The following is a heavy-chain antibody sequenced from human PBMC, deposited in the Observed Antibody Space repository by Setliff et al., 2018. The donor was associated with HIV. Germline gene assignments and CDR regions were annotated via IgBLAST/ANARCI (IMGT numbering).Heavy chain of an antibody. CDR2: IYYSGRT. D-gene: IGHD1-1*01. V-gene: IGHV4-38-2*02. CDR3: ARVDGTRYLDY. Sequence: SETLSLTCTVSGYSISSGYYWGWIRQPPGKGLEWIGSIYYSGRTYYNPSLKSRVTISVDTSKNQFSLKLSSVTAADTAVYYCARVDGTRYLDYWGQGKLVTVSS. CDR1: GYSISSGYY. J-gene: IGHJ4*02.